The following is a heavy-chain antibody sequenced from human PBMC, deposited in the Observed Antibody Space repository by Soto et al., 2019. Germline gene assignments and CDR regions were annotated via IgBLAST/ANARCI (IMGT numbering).Heavy chain of an antibody. D-gene: IGHD2-15*01. CDR1: GGSISSGGYY. Sequence: PSETLSLTCTVSGGSISSGGYYWSWIRQHPGKGLEWIGYIYYSGSTYYNPSLKSRVTISVDTSKNQFSLKLSSVTAADTAVYYCAREIREGYCSGGSCYSHPDYWGQGTLVTVSS. V-gene: IGHV4-31*03. J-gene: IGHJ4*02. CDR3: AREIREGYCSGGSCYSHPDY. CDR2: IYYSGST.